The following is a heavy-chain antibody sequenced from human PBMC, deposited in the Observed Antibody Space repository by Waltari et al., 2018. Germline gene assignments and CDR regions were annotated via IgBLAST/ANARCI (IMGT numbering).Heavy chain of an antibody. CDR3: TTGFLLLVV. J-gene: IGHJ6*02. CDR1: GFTLSNAW. Sequence: EVQLVESGGGLVKPGASRRLSCAASGFTLSNAWMTWVRQAPGKGRELVGRIKSKTDGGTTDYAAPVKGRFTISRDDSKNTLYLQMNSLKTEDTAVYYGTTGFLLLVVWGQGTTVTVSS. D-gene: IGHD2-15*01. CDR2: IKSKTDGGTT. V-gene: IGHV3-15*01.